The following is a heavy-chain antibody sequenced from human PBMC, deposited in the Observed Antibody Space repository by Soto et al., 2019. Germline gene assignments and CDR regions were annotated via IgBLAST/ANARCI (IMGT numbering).Heavy chain of an antibody. CDR2: ISGSGGST. J-gene: IGHJ4*02. CDR3: AKGRTTTVTNTLVDY. CDR1: GFTFSSYA. V-gene: IGHV3-23*01. D-gene: IGHD4-17*01. Sequence: PGGSLRLSCAASGFTFSSYAMSWVRQAPGKGLEWVSAISGSGGSTYYADSVKGRFTISRDNSKNTLYLQMNSLRAEDTAVYYCAKGRTTTVTNTLVDYWGQGTLVTAPQ.